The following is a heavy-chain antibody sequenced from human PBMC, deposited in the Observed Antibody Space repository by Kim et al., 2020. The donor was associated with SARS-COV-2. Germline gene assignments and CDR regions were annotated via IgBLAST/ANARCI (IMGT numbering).Heavy chain of an antibody. CDR2: IRSKANSYAT. CDR3: TFTIFGVVTEDYYYGMDV. Sequence: GGSLRLSCAASGFTFSGSAMHWVRQASGKGLEWVGRIRSKANSYATAYAASVKGRFTISRDDSKNTAYLQMNSLKTEDTAVYYCTFTIFGVVTEDYYYGMDVWGQGTTVAVSS. D-gene: IGHD3-3*01. V-gene: IGHV3-73*01. CDR1: GFTFSGSA. J-gene: IGHJ6*02.